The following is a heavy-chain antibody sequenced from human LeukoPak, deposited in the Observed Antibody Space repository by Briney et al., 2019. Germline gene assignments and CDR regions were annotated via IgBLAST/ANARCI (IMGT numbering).Heavy chain of an antibody. CDR1: GGSISSYY. V-gene: IGHV4-59*01. J-gene: IGHJ3*02. CDR3: ARGSDYYDSSGSVDAFDI. D-gene: IGHD3-22*01. CDR2: IYYSGST. Sequence: SETLSLTCTVSGGSISSYYWSWIRQPPGKGLEWIGYIYYSGSTNYNPSLKSRVTISVYTSKNQFSLKLSSVTAADTAVYYCARGSDYYDSSGSVDAFDIWGQGTMVTVSS.